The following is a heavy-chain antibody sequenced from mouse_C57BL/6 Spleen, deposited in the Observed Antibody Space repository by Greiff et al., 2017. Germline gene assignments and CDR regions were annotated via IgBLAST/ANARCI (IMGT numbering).Heavy chain of an antibody. CDR2: IWRGGST. CDR3: AKKGDPGNAMDY. CDR1: GFSLTSYG. J-gene: IGHJ4*01. V-gene: IGHV2-5*01. Sequence: QVQLQQSGPGLVQPSQSLSITCTVSGFSLTSYGVHWVRQSPGKGLEWLGVIWRGGSTDYNAACMSRLSITKDNSKSQVFFKMNSLQADDTAIYYCAKKGDPGNAMDYWGQGTSVTVSS. D-gene: IGHD2-13*01.